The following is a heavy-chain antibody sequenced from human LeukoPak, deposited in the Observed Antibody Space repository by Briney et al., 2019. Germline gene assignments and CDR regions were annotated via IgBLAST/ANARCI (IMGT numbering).Heavy chain of an antibody. D-gene: IGHD3/OR15-3a*01. J-gene: IGHJ5*01. CDR2: IYYSGGT. Sequence: SETLSLTCAVSGGSISSGGYSWSWIRQPPGKGLEWIGYIYYSGGTNYNPSLKRRVSISVDTSKNQFSLRLSTVTAADTAVYYCARIMISGYSATPFDSWGLGTLVTVSS. CDR1: GGSISSGGYS. V-gene: IGHV4-61*08. CDR3: ARIMISGYSATPFDS.